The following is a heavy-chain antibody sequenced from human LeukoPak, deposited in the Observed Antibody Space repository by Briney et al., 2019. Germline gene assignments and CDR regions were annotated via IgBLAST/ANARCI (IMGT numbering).Heavy chain of an antibody. J-gene: IGHJ4*02. CDR1: GFTFSDYY. V-gene: IGHV3-11*05. Sequence: GGSLRLSCAASGFTFSDYYMNWIRQAPGKGLEWVSHISSSSGYTNYADSVKGRFTISRDNAKNSLYLQMNSLRAEDTAIYYCARDVTNSGWGGRIDYWGQGTLVTVSS. D-gene: IGHD6-19*01. CDR2: ISSSSGYT. CDR3: ARDVTNSGWGGRIDY.